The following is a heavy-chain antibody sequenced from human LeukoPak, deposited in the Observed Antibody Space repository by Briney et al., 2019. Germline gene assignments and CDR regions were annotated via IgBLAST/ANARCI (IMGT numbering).Heavy chain of an antibody. J-gene: IGHJ3*02. Sequence: PSETLSLTCTVSGGSISSYYWSWIRQPAGKGLEWIGRIYTSGSTNYNPSLKSRVTMSVDTSKNQFSLKLSSVTAADTAVYYCARGGELLWFREERGDAFDIWGQGTMVTVSS. CDR2: IYTSGST. V-gene: IGHV4-4*07. CDR1: GGSISSYY. CDR3: ARGGELLWFREERGDAFDI. D-gene: IGHD3-10*01.